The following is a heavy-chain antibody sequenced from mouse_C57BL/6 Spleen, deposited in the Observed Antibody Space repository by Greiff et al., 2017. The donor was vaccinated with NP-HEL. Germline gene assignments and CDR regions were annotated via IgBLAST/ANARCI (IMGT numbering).Heavy chain of an antibody. Sequence: VQLQQSGAELARPGASVKLSCKASGYTFTSYGISWVKQRTGQGLEWIGEIYPRSGNTYYNEKFKGKATLTADKSSRTAYMELRSLTSKDSAVYVGARYSSGYDWYFDVGGTGTTVTVSS. D-gene: IGHD3-2*02. J-gene: IGHJ1*03. CDR3: ARYSSGYDWYFDV. CDR1: GYTFTSYG. CDR2: IYPRSGNT. V-gene: IGHV1-81*01.